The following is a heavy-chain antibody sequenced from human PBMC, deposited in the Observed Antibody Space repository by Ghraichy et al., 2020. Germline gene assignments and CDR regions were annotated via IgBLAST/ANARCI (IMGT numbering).Heavy chain of an antibody. CDR3: ARDKDYYDSSGYYDY. CDR1: GFTFSSYW. D-gene: IGHD3-22*01. Sequence: GGSLRLSCAASGFTFSSYWMSWVRQAPGKGLEWVANIKQDGSEKYYVDSVKGRFTISRDNAKNSLYLQMNSLRAEDTAVYYCARDKDYYDSSGYYDYWGQVTLVTVSS. CDR2: IKQDGSEK. V-gene: IGHV3-7*03. J-gene: IGHJ4*02.